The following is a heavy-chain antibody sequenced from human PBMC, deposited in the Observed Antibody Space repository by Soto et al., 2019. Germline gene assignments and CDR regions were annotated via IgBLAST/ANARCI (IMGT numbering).Heavy chain of an antibody. V-gene: IGHV4-31*03. CDR3: ARDCLSSLGGMDV. CDR1: VGSISSGGYY. D-gene: IGHD2-15*01. J-gene: IGHJ6*02. CDR2: IYYSGST. Sequence: TLSLTCTVSVGSISSGGYYWSWILQHPGKGLEWIGYIYYSGSTYYNPSLKSRVTISVDTSKNQFSLKLSSVTAADTAVYYCARDCLSSLGGMDVWGQGTTVTVS.